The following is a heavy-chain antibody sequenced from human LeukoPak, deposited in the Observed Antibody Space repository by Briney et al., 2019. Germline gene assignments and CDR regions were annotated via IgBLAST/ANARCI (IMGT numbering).Heavy chain of an antibody. V-gene: IGHV3-9*01. CDR3: AKDRRAAAPSGMDV. CDR1: GFTFDDYA. D-gene: IGHD6-13*01. J-gene: IGHJ6*02. Sequence: GGSLRLSCAASGFTFDDYAMHWVRQAPGKGLEWVSGISWNSGSIGYADSVKGRFTISRDNAKNSLYLQMNSLRAEDTALYYCAKDRRAAAPSGMDVWGQGTTVTVS. CDR2: ISWNSGSI.